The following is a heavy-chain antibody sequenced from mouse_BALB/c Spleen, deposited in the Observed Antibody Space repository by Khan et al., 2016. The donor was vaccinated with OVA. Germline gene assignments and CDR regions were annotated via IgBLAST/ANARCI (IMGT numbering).Heavy chain of an antibody. Sequence: QVQLKESGAELVRPGASVKLSCKTSGYIFTSYWIHWIKQRSGQGLEWIARIYPGTDNSYYNEKFKDKATLTADKSSSTPYMQLSSLKSEDSDVYFWAREEALYHFDHWGQGTTLTVSS. V-gene: IGHV1-76*01. CDR2: IYPGTDNS. CDR1: GYIFTSYW. J-gene: IGHJ2*01. CDR3: AREEALYHFDH. D-gene: IGHD3-2*02.